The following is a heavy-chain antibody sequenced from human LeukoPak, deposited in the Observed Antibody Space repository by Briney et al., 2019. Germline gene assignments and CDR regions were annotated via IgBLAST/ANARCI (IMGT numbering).Heavy chain of an antibody. CDR1: GYTFTGYW. J-gene: IGHJ3*02. CDR2: ISPSGGST. CDR3: AKSPPPYGDYGAFDI. Sequence: ASVKDSCKAFGYTFTGYWMHWVRPAPGQGPEWMGVISPSGGSTIYAQKFNGRVTLTRDMSTSSDYLELSSLRSEDTAVYYCAKSPPPYGDYGAFDIWGQGTMVTVSS. D-gene: IGHD4-17*01. V-gene: IGHV1-46*01.